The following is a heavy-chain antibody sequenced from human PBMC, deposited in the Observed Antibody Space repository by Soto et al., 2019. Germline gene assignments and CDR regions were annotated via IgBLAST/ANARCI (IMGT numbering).Heavy chain of an antibody. D-gene: IGHD2-2*01. CDR3: ARTLDIVVVPAVGWFDP. CDR1: GFTFSSYS. Sequence: GGSLRLSCAASGFTFSSYSMNWVRQAPGKGLEWVSSISSSSSYIYYADSVKGRFTISRDNAKNSLYLQMNSLRAEDTAVYYCARTLDIVVVPAVGWFDPWGQGTLVTVSS. J-gene: IGHJ5*02. V-gene: IGHV3-21*01. CDR2: ISSSSSYI.